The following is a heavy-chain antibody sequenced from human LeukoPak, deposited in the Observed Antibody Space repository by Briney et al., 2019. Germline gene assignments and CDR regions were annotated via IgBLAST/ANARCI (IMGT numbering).Heavy chain of an antibody. CDR3: ASGRYCSGGSCSYL. CDR2: IFASGSTT. D-gene: IGHD2-15*01. V-gene: IGHV3-23*05. CDR1: GFTFSGYA. J-gene: IGHJ4*02. Sequence: GGSLRLSCAASGFTFSGYAMNWVRQAPGKGLEWVSLIFASGSTTKYADSVKGRFTISRDNSKNTLYLQMNSLRAEDTAVYYCASGRYCSGGSCSYLWGQGTLVTVSS.